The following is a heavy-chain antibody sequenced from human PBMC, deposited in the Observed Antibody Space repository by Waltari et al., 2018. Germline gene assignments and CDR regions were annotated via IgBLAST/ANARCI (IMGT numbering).Heavy chain of an antibody. CDR3: ARGARRTTVTTGWWYFDL. CDR1: GFTYSMYW. V-gene: IGHV3-74*01. J-gene: IGHJ2*01. D-gene: IGHD4-17*01. Sequence: EVQLVESGGGLVQPGGSLRLSCAASGFTYSMYWMHWVRQAPGKGLGGVSRSNSDGSSTSYADSVKGRFTISKDNAKNTVYLQMNSLRAEDTAIYYCARGARRTTVTTGWWYFDLWGRGTLVTVSS. CDR2: SNSDGSST.